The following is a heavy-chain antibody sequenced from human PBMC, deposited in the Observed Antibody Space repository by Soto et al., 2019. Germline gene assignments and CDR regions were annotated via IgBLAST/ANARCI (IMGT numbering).Heavy chain of an antibody. Sequence: EVQLVESGGGLVQPGGSLRLSCAASGFTFSSYSMNWVRQAPGKGLEWVSYISSSSSTIYYADSVKGRFTISRDNAKNALYLQMNSLRDEDTAVYYCARDRSSTVPYADYFDYWGQGTLVTVSS. CDR2: ISSSSSTI. CDR3: ARDRSSTVPYADYFDY. V-gene: IGHV3-48*02. D-gene: IGHD4-17*01. J-gene: IGHJ4*02. CDR1: GFTFSSYS.